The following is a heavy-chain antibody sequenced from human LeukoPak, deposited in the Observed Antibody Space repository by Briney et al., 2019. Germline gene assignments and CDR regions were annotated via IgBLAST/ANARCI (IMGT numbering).Heavy chain of an antibody. CDR3: AREHYGMDV. Sequence: SETLSLTCTVSGGSISSYYWSWLRQPPGKGLEWIGYIYYSGSTYYNPSLKSRVTISVDTSKNQFSLKLSSVTAADTAVYYCAREHYGMDVWGQGTTVTVSS. CDR2: IYYSGST. D-gene: IGHD5-24*01. V-gene: IGHV4-59*06. CDR1: GGSISSYY. J-gene: IGHJ6*02.